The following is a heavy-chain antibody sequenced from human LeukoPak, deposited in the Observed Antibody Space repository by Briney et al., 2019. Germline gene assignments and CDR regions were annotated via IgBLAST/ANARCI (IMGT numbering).Heavy chain of an antibody. CDR3: ARDYYIVGATYYFDY. CDR1: GFIFSSYE. J-gene: IGHJ4*02. D-gene: IGHD1-26*01. V-gene: IGHV3-48*03. CDR2: ISSSGGTT. Sequence: RGSLRLSCAASGFIFSSYEMNWVRQAPGKGLEWVSYISSSGGTTYYAASVKGRFTISRDNAKNSLYLQMNSLRAEDTAVYYCARDYYIVGATYYFDYWGRGAVHSVAS.